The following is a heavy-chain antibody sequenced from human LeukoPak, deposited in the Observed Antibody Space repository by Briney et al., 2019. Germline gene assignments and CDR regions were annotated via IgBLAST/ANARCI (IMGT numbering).Heavy chain of an antibody. CDR3: AIIAAAGDCDY. Sequence: GGSLRLSCAPSGFTLSSYGMHWVRPAPRKGLEWVAFISFFGSEQYYAHPAKGRFPISRNHSKNTFYLQVDRWRPEEPAGFSCAIIAAAGDCDYWGEGALVTVSS. D-gene: IGHD6-13*01. J-gene: IGHJ4*02. CDR2: ISFFGSEQ. V-gene: IGHV3-30*03. CDR1: GFTLSSYG.